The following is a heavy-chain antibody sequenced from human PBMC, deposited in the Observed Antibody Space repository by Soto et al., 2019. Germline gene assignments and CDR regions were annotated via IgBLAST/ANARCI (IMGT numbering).Heavy chain of an antibody. V-gene: IGHV3-9*01. CDR2: ISWDSGIR. Sequence: LRLSCSASGFTFNDHAMHWVRQAPGKGLEWVSSISWDSGIREYADSVKGRFTISRDNAKNSLYLEMNSMRADETALYYCVKDEPINWYSGKCSHWGQGTLVTVSS. J-gene: IGHJ1*01. D-gene: IGHD1-26*01. CDR3: VKDEPINWYSGKCSH. CDR1: GFTFNDHA.